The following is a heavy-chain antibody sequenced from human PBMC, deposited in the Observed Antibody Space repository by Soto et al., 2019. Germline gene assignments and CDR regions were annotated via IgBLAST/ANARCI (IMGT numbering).Heavy chain of an antibody. CDR1: SGSISSYY. CDR3: AAGDYLTGFDYREIKWFDP. Sequence: XATLSLTCTVSSGSISSYYWSWIRQPPGKGLEWIGYIHYTGNTNSNPSLKGRVTLSIDPSWNQFSLKLRSVTAADTAVYYCAAGDYLTGFDYREIKWFDPWGQGTLVTVSS. CDR2: IHYTGNT. V-gene: IGHV4-59*01. D-gene: IGHD3-9*01. J-gene: IGHJ5*02.